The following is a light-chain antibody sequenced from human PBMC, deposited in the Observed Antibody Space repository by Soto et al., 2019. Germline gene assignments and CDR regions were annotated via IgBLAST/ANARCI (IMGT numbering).Light chain of an antibody. CDR1: SSNIGHNY. Sequence: QSVLTQPPSVSVAPGQKVTVSCSGSSSNIGHNYVSWYQQLPGTAPKLLIYDNNKRPSGIPDRFSGSKSGTSATLGITGLQTGDEADYYCGTWDGSLSAVVFGGGTKLTVL. V-gene: IGLV1-51*01. CDR2: DNN. J-gene: IGLJ2*01. CDR3: GTWDGSLSAVV.